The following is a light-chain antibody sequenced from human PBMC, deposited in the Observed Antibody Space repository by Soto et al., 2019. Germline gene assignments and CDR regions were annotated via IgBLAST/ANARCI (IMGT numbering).Light chain of an antibody. CDR2: GAS. Sequence: EIVLTQSPGTLSLSPGKRATLSCRASQSVSNNYLAWYQQKPGQAPRLLIYGASNRATGIPDRFSGSGSGTDFTLTISRLEPEDFAVYYCQQYGSSGTFGQGTKVELK. V-gene: IGKV3-20*01. CDR3: QQYGSSGT. CDR1: QSVSNNY. J-gene: IGKJ1*01.